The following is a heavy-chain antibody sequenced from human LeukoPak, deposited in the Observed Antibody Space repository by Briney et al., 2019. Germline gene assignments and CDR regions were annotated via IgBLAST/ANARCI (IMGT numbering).Heavy chain of an antibody. V-gene: IGHV4-59*08. J-gene: IGHJ4*02. CDR3: ARHSRTSAGFDN. Sequence: PSETLSLTCTVSGGYISDFFWSWIRQPPGKGLEWIGYVYYTGSTNYTPSLKSRVTISVDTSENQFSLKLTSVTAADTALYYCARHSRTSAGFDNWGQGTLVTVSS. CDR2: VYYTGST. CDR1: GGYISDFF. D-gene: IGHD3/OR15-3a*01.